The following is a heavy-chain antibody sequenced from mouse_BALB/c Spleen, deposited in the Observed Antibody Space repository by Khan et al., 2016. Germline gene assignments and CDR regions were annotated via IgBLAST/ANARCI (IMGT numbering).Heavy chain of an antibody. V-gene: IGHV3-2*02. CDR1: GYSITSDFA. D-gene: IGHD1-1*01. CDR2: ISHSGST. J-gene: IGHJ2*01. Sequence: EVQLQESGPGLVKPSQSLSLTCTVTGYSITSDFAWNWIRQFPGNKLEWMGYISHSGSTSYNPSLKSRFSITRDTSKNQFFLQLNSVTAEESATYYCTRGYYYGKGYFDYWGKGTTLTVSS. CDR3: TRGYYYGKGYFDY.